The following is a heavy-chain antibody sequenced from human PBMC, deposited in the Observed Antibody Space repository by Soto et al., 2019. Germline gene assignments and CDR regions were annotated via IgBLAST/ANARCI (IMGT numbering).Heavy chain of an antibody. CDR2: ISGSGGST. D-gene: IGHD3-22*01. J-gene: IGHJ4*02. CDR1: GFTFSSYA. CDR3: AKVTIPTVFHHYDSSGHTDY. V-gene: IGHV3-23*01. Sequence: GGSLRLSCAASGFTFSSYAMSWVRQAPGKGLEWVSAISGSGGSTYYADSVKGRFTISRDNSKNTLYLQMNSLRAEDTAVYYCAKVTIPTVFHHYDSSGHTDYWGQGTLVTVSS.